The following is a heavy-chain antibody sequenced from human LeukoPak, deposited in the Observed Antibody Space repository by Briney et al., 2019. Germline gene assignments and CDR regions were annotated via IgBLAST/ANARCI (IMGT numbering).Heavy chain of an antibody. CDR1: GFTFSSYS. CDR2: ISSSSSYI. D-gene: IGHD6-19*01. CDR3: ARDPYSSGWPYYYYYMDV. Sequence: GGSLRLSCAASGFTFSSYSMNWVRQAPGKGLEWVSSISSSSSYIYYADSVKGRFTISRDNAKNSLYLQMNSLRAEDTAVYYCARDPYSSGWPYYYYYMDVWGKGTTVTASS. J-gene: IGHJ6*03. V-gene: IGHV3-21*01.